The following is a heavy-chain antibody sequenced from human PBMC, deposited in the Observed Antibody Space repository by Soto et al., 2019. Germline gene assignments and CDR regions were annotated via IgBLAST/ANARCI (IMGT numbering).Heavy chain of an antibody. V-gene: IGHV1-69*02. CDR1: GGTFSSYA. J-gene: IGHJ3*02. D-gene: IGHD6-13*01. Sequence: QVQLVQSGAEVKKPGSSVKVSCRASGGTFSSYAISWVRQAPGQGLEWMGRIIPILGMTNYAQNFQGRVTIISDKPTSTPYMELNSLRSEDTAVYYCACNTSITSAGTFDIWGQGTMVTVSS. CDR3: ACNTSITSAGTFDI. CDR2: IIPILGMT.